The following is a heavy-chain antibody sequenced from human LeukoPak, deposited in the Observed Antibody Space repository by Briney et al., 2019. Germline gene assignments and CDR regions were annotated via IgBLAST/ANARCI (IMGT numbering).Heavy chain of an antibody. D-gene: IGHD1-20*01. CDR2: IYSGGST. J-gene: IGHJ4*02. CDR1: GFTVSSNY. CDR3: ARGWVYNWSEYYFDY. Sequence: GGSLRLSCAASGFTVSSNYMSWVRQAPGKGLEWVSVIYSGGSTYYADSVKGRFTISRDNSKNTLYLQMNSLRAEDTAVYYCARGWVYNWSEYYFDYWGQGTLVTVSS. V-gene: IGHV3-66*01.